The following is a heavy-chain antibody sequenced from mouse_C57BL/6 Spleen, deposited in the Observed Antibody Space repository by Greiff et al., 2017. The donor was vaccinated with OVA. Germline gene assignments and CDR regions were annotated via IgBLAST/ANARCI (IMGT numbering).Heavy chain of an antibody. J-gene: IGHJ1*03. D-gene: IGHD1-1*01. Sequence: QVQLQQSGAELMKPGASVKLSCKATGYTFTGYWIEWVKQRPGHGLEWIGEILPGSGSTNHNEKFKGKATFTADTSSNTAYMQLSSLTTEDSAIYYCARCGITTVHFDVWGTGTTVTVSS. CDR3: ARCGITTVHFDV. CDR1: GYTFTGYW. CDR2: ILPGSGST. V-gene: IGHV1-9*01.